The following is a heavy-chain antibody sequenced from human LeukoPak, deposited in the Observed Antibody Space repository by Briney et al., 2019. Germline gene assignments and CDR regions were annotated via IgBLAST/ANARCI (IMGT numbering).Heavy chain of an antibody. CDR1: GYSISSGYY. D-gene: IGHD4-17*01. V-gene: IGHV4-38-2*01. Sequence: SETLSLTCAVSGYSISSGYYWGWIRQPPGGGLEWIGSIYNSGSTYYNPSLKSRVTISVDTSKYQFALKLSSVTAADTAVDCWARVTTDYFDYWGQGTLVTVSS. CDR3: ARVTTDYFDY. J-gene: IGHJ4*02. CDR2: IYNSGST.